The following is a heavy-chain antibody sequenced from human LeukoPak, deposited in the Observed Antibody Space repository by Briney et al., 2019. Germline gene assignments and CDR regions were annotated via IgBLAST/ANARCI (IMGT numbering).Heavy chain of an antibody. V-gene: IGHV3-30*04. Sequence: PGGSLRLSCAASGFTFSSYAMHWVRQAPGKGLEWVAVISYDGSNKYYADSVKGRFTISRDNSKNTLYLQMNSLRAEDTALYYCAKDGIAAAGTDYYYYMDVWGKGTTVTISS. J-gene: IGHJ6*03. CDR3: AKDGIAAAGTDYYYYMDV. CDR2: ISYDGSNK. D-gene: IGHD6-13*01. CDR1: GFTFSSYA.